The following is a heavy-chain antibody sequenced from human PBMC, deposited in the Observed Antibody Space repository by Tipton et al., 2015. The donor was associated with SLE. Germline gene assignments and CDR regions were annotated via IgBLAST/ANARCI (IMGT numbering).Heavy chain of an antibody. CDR1: CFTFSDSY. CDR2: ISSSAISI. CDR3: AKSLYGGNDY. V-gene: IGHV3-11*01. J-gene: IGHJ4*02. Sequence: SLRLSCAASCFTFSDSYMSWIRQTPGKGLEWVAFISSSAISIYYADSVKGRFTVSRDNAKNSVYLQMNSLRAEDTAVYYCAKSLYGGNDYWGQGTLVTVSS. D-gene: IGHD4-23*01.